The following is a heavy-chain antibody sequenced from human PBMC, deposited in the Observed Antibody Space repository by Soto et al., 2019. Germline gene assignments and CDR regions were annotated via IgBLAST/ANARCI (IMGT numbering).Heavy chain of an antibody. Sequence: QLQLQESGSGLVKPSQTLSLTCAVSGGSISSGGYSWSWIRQPPGKGLEWIGYIYHSGSTYYNPSLKRRVPISEDGPKNHFSRRLGSVPPADRAVFYCARGQVVAAQPGGQGPLVTVSP. J-gene: IGHJ5*02. CDR3: ARGQVVAAQP. CDR1: GGSISSGGYS. V-gene: IGHV4-30-2*01. CDR2: IYHSGST. D-gene: IGHD2-15*01.